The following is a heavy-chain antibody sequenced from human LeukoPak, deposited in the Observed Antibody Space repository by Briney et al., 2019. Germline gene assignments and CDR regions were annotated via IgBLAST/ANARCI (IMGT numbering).Heavy chain of an antibody. D-gene: IGHD6-13*01. CDR2: ISGSGGIT. Sequence: PGGSLRLSCAASGFTFSSYWMSWVRQAPGAGLEWVSSISGSGGITYFADSMKGRSTISRDNSNNTLYLQMNSLRAEDTAVYYCAKDSRYSSHWYYHTLDVRGQGTTVTVSS. J-gene: IGHJ6*01. CDR1: GFTFSSYW. CDR3: AKDSRYSSHWYYHTLDV. V-gene: IGHV3-23*01.